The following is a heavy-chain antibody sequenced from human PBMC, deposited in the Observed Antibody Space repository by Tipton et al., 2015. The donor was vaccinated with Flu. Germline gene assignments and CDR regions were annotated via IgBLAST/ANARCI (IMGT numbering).Heavy chain of an antibody. D-gene: IGHD3-10*01. CDR3: ARDQGFGGGLSYNYYAMDV. CDR1: GGSINSGGAY. CDR2: MYYSGST. V-gene: IGHV4-31*03. Sequence: TLSLTCTVSGGSINSGGAYWTWIRRHPGGGLEWIGCMYYSGSTYINPSLTSRVTMSVDTSKNQFSLKVNSVTAADTAIYYCARDQGFGGGLSYNYYAMDVWGQGTTVSVSS. J-gene: IGHJ6*02.